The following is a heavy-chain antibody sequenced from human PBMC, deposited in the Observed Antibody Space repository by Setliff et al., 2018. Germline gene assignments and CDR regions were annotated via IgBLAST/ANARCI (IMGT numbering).Heavy chain of an antibody. CDR1: GGSISSGSDY. D-gene: IGHD3-22*01. CDR2: VYTSGST. CDR3: ARDTSSDWAAWFDP. V-gene: IGHV4-61*09. J-gene: IGHJ5*02. Sequence: TLSLTCSVSGGSISSGSDYWTWIRQPAGKGLEWIGHVYTSGSTNYNPSLKSRVTMSVDTSKNQFSLKLTSVTAADTAIYYCARDTSSDWAAWFDPWSQGILVTVSS.